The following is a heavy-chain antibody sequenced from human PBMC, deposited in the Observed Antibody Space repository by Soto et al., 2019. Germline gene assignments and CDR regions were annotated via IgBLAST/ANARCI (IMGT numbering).Heavy chain of an antibody. CDR2: IVVGSGNT. CDR3: AAESSGRRFDY. J-gene: IGHJ4*02. V-gene: IGHV1-58*01. D-gene: IGHD3-22*01. Sequence: SVKVSFKASGFTFTSSAVQWVRQARGQRLEWIGWIVVGSGNTNYAQKFQERVTITRDMSTSTAYMELSSLRSEDTAVYYCAAESSGRRFDYWGQGTLVTVSS. CDR1: GFTFTSSA.